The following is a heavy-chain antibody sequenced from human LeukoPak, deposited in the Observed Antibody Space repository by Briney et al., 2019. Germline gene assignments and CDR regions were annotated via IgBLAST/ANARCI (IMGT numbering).Heavy chain of an antibody. CDR2: IYTSGST. V-gene: IGHV4-4*07. CDR3: ARERNWNYEGFDY. J-gene: IGHJ4*02. Sequence: PSETLSLTCTVSGGSISSYYWSWIRQPAGKGLEWIGRIYTSGSTNYNPSLKSRVTISVDKSKNQSSLKLSSVTAADTAVYYCARERNWNYEGFDYWGQGTLVTVSS. D-gene: IGHD1-7*01. CDR1: GGSISSYY.